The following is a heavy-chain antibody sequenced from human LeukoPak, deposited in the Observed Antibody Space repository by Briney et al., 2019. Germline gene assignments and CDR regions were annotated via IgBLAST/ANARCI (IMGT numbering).Heavy chain of an antibody. J-gene: IGHJ4*02. CDR1: GGSFSGYY. Sequence: KPSETLSLTCAVYGGSFSGYYWSWIRQPPGKGLEWIGEINHSGSTNYNPSLKSRVTISVDTSKNQFSLKLSSVTASDTAVYYCARKSGYSSGWYNYWGQGTLVTVSS. V-gene: IGHV4-34*01. CDR2: INHSGST. D-gene: IGHD6-19*01. CDR3: ARKSGYSSGWYNY.